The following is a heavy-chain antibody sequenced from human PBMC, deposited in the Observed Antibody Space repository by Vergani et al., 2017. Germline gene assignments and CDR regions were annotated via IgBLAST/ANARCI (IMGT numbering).Heavy chain of an antibody. CDR2: IDWDDDK. CDR3: ARIRRMGVVGATTDFLYY. Sequence: QVTLRESGPALVKPTQTLTLTCTFSGFSLSTSGMCVSWIRQPPGEALEWLARIDWDDDKYYSTSLKTRLTISKDTSKNQVVLTMTNMDPVDTATYYWARIRRMGVVGATTDFLYYWGQGTLVTVSS. V-gene: IGHV2-70*15. D-gene: IGHD1-26*01. CDR1: GFSLSTSGMC. J-gene: IGHJ4*02.